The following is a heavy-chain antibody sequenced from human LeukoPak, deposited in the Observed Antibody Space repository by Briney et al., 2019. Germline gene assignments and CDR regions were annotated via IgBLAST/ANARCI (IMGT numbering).Heavy chain of an antibody. CDR1: GFTFSSYA. CDR3: VAAAGVLVTLDY. Sequence: PGGSLRLSCAASGFTFSSYAMSWVRQAPGKGLEWVSAITGSGGSTYYADSVKGRFTISRDNSKNTLYLQMNSLRAEDTAVYYCVAAAGVLVTLDYWGQETLVTVSS. D-gene: IGHD6-13*01. J-gene: IGHJ4*02. CDR2: ITGSGGST. V-gene: IGHV3-23*01.